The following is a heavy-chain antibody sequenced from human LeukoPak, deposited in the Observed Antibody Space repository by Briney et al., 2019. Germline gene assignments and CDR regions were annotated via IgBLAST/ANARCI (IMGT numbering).Heavy chain of an antibody. J-gene: IGHJ4*02. V-gene: IGHV1-46*01. CDR3: ARTYGGNSIGHIDY. D-gene: IGHD4-23*01. CDR2: IKPSGGST. CDR1: GFTFTWYY. Sequence: ASVKVSCKASGFTFTWYYMHWVRQAPGQGLEWMGIIKPSGGSTSYAQKFQGRVTMTRDTSTSTIYMELSSLRSEDTAVYYCARTYGGNSIGHIDYWGQGTLVTVSS.